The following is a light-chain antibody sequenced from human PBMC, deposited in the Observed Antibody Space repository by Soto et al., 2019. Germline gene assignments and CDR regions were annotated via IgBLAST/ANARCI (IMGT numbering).Light chain of an antibody. CDR3: TSYTSNSAYVV. CDR1: SSDIGTIFNY. V-gene: IGLV2-14*01. Sequence: QSVLTQPASVSASPRQSITVSCTGTSSDIGTIFNYVSWYQHHPGKAPKLMIYAVSNRPSGISNRFSGSKSGNTASLTISGLQAEDEADYYCTSYTSNSAYVVFGGGTKLTVL. CDR2: AVS. J-gene: IGLJ2*01.